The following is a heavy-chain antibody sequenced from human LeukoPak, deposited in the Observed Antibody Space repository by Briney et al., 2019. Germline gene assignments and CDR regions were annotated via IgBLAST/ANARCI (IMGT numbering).Heavy chain of an antibody. Sequence: VKVSCKASGYTFTGYYMHWVRQAPGQGLEWMGWINPNSGGTNYAQKFQGRVTMTRDTSISSAYMELSSLRSEDTAVYYCATGTYYDILTGYYMGDWGQGTLVTVSS. V-gene: IGHV1-2*02. CDR2: INPNSGGT. CDR1: GYTFTGYY. D-gene: IGHD3-9*01. CDR3: ATGTYYDILTGYYMGD. J-gene: IGHJ4*02.